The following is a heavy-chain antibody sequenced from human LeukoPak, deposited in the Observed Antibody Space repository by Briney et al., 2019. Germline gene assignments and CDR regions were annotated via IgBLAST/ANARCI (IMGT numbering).Heavy chain of an antibody. CDR3: ASTPPADDAFDI. J-gene: IGHJ3*02. CDR1: GGTFSSYA. CDR2: IIPIFGTA. Sequence: ASVTVSFTASGGTFSSYAISWVRQAPGQGLEWMGGIIPIFGTANYAQKFQGRVTITADESTSTAYMELSSLRSEDTAVYYCASTPPADDAFDIWGQGTMVTVSS. V-gene: IGHV1-69*13.